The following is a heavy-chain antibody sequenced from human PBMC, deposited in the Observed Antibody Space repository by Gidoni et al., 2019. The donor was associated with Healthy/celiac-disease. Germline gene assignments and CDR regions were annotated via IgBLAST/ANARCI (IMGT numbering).Heavy chain of an antibody. Sequence: QLQLQESGPGLVKPSETLSLTCTVSGGSISSSSYYWGWIRQPPGKGLEWIGSIYYSGSTYYNPSLKSRVTISVDTSKNQFSLKLSSVTAADTAVYYCARQPRPRITMVRGAQSRGSWFDPWGQGTLVTVSS. V-gene: IGHV4-39*01. CDR1: GGSISSSSYY. D-gene: IGHD3-10*01. CDR2: IYYSGST. J-gene: IGHJ5*02. CDR3: ARQPRPRITMVRGAQSRGSWFDP.